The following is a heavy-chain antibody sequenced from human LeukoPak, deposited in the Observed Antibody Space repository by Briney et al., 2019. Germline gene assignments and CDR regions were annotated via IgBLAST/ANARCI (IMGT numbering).Heavy chain of an antibody. Sequence: GGSLRLSCAASGFTFSSYEMNWVRQAPGKGLEWVSYISSSGSTIYYADSVKGRFTISRDNAKNPLYLQMNSLRAEDTAVYYCARDPLVRTVTTVPYYFDYWGQGTLVTVSS. V-gene: IGHV3-48*03. J-gene: IGHJ4*02. CDR1: GFTFSSYE. CDR3: ARDPLVRTVTTVPYYFDY. D-gene: IGHD4-17*01. CDR2: ISSSGSTI.